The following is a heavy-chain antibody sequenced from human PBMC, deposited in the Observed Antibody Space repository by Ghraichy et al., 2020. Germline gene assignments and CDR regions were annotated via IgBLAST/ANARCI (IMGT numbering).Heavy chain of an antibody. Sequence: GESLNISCKGSGYSFSSYWIVWVRQMPGKGLEWMGIIYPGDSDTRYSPSFQGQVTISADKSISTAYLQWSSLKASDTAMYYCARLDCSGGSCYSNYFDYWGQGTLVTVSS. V-gene: IGHV5-51*01. CDR1: GYSFSSYW. D-gene: IGHD2-15*01. CDR3: ARLDCSGGSCYSNYFDY. J-gene: IGHJ4*02. CDR2: IYPGDSDT.